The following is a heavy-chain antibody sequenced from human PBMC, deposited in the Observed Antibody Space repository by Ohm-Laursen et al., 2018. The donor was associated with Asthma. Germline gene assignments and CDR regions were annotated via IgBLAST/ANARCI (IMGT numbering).Heavy chain of an antibody. Sequence: SLRLSCAASGFTSGITFSDYWFHWLRQAPGKGLVWVSRINHYGSGTDYADSVKGRFTISRDNSKNTLYLQMNSLRAEDTAVYYCARDSGSQAAPFDYWGQGTLVTVSS. D-gene: IGHD1-26*01. CDR1: GFTSGITFSDYW. CDR3: ARDSGSQAAPFDY. V-gene: IGHV3-74*01. CDR2: INHYGSGT. J-gene: IGHJ4*02.